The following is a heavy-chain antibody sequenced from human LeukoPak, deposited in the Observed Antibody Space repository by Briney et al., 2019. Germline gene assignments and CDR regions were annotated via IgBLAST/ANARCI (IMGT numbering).Heavy chain of an antibody. CDR3: ARGHYYDSSGFYY. CDR1: GFTFSSYA. V-gene: IGHV3-30*04. CDR2: ISYDGSNK. Sequence: GGSLRLSCAASGFTFSSYAMHWVRQAPGKGLEWVAVISYDGSNKYYADSVKGRFTISRDNSKNTLYLQMNSLRAEDTAVYYCARGHYYDSSGFYYWGQGTLVTVSS. D-gene: IGHD3-22*01. J-gene: IGHJ4*02.